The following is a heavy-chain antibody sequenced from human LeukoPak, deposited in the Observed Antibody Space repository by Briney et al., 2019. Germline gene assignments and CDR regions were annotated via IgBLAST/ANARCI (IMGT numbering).Heavy chain of an antibody. J-gene: IGHJ4*02. CDR2: ISYDGSNK. CDR3: VKDRTGTYTLDY. D-gene: IGHD3-10*01. Sequence: GGSLRLSCAGSGFTFRSYAMHWVRQAPGKGLEWVAVISYDGSNKDYADSVKGRFTISRDNSKNTLFLQMNSLRAEDTAVYYCVKDRTGTYTLDYWGQGTLVTVSS. V-gene: IGHV3-30-3*01. CDR1: GFTFRSYA.